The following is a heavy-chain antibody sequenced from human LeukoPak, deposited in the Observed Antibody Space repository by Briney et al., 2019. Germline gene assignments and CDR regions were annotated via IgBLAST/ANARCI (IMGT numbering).Heavy chain of an antibody. CDR3: AREPAVAGLEYFQH. D-gene: IGHD6-19*01. Sequence: PSETLSLTCAVSGGSISSSAYSWSWIRQPPGKGLEWIGCIFHSGSTYYNPSLKSRVSISVDSSKNQFSLKLSSVTAADTAVYYCAREPAVAGLEYFQHWGQGTLVTVSS. CDR2: IFHSGST. V-gene: IGHV4-30-2*01. CDR1: GGSISSSAYS. J-gene: IGHJ1*01.